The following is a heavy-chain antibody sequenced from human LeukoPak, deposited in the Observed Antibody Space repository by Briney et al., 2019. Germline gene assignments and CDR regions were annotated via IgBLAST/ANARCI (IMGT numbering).Heavy chain of an antibody. CDR3: ARVQDYSLTMVRGVIMDDAFDI. CDR1: GFTFSSYA. J-gene: IGHJ3*02. V-gene: IGHV4-38-2*01. Sequence: PGGSLRLSCAASGFTFSSYAMSWVRQAPGKGLEWIGSIYYSGSTYYNPSFKSRVTISVDTSKNQFSLKLSSVTAADTAVYYCARVQDYSLTMVRGVIMDDAFDIWGQGTMVTVSS. CDR2: IYYSGST. D-gene: IGHD3-10*01.